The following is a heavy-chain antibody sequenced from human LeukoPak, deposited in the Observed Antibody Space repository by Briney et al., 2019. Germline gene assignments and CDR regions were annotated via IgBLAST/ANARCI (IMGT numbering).Heavy chain of an antibody. V-gene: IGHV4-39*01. CDR1: GGFISSSSYY. CDR2: IYYSGST. CDR3: AHQGWFGESYYFDY. D-gene: IGHD3-10*01. J-gene: IGHJ4*02. Sequence: SETLSLTCTVSGGFISSSSYYWGWIRQPPGKGLEWIGSIYYSGSTYYNPSLKSRVTISVDTSKNQFSLKLSSVTAADTAVYYCAHQGWFGESYYFDYWGQGTRVTVSS.